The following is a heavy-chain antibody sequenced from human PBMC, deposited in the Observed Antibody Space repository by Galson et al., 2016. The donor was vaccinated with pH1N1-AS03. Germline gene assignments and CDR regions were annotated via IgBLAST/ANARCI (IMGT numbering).Heavy chain of an antibody. J-gene: IGHJ5*02. Sequence: SVKVSCKASDYTFSNFGMSWVRQAPGQGLEWMGWISPQNGNTQYAQRLEGRVTMTTDTSTSTAYMELWSLTYDDTAVYYCARAAPFGPWGQGTLVIVSS. CDR1: DYTFSNFG. D-gene: IGHD2-15*01. CDR3: ARAAPFGP. CDR2: ISPQNGNT. V-gene: IGHV1-18*04.